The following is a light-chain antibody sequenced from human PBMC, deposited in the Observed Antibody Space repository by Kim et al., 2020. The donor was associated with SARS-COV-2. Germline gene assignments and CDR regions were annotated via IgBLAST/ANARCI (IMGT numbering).Light chain of an antibody. CDR1: AAAVPNGHY. CDR2: ATG. CDR3: LLSYSGARDVV. J-gene: IGLJ2*01. Sequence: TPTCSSSAAAVPNGHYPYWFQQKPGQAPRTLIYATGNKHSWYPARFSGSLLAGKAALTLSGAQPEDEAEYYCLLSYSGARDVVFGGGTQLTVL. V-gene: IGLV7-46*01.